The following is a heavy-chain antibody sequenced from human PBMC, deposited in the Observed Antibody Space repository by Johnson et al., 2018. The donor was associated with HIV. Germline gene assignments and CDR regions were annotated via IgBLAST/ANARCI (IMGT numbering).Heavy chain of an antibody. Sequence: VQLVESGGGLVQPGGSLRLSCAVSGFTFSSYEMNWVRQAPGKGLEWVSVIYSGGNTYYADSVKGRFTISRDNSKNTLSLQMNSLRVEDTAVYYCAREARIVVVEPSDAFDIWGQGTMVTVSS. D-gene: IGHD3-22*01. CDR2: IYSGGNT. CDR1: GFTFSSYE. CDR3: AREARIVVVEPSDAFDI. J-gene: IGHJ3*02. V-gene: IGHV3-66*01.